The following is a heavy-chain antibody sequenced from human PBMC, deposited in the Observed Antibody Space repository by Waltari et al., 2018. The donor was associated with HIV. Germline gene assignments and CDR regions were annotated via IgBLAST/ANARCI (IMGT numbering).Heavy chain of an antibody. CDR3: ARGYNWNYGIVNFDY. CDR2: INTNSGNP. Sequence: QVQLVQSGSELKKPGASVKVSCEDSGYTFTNFGMNWVRQAPGQGLEWMGWINTNSGNPTYAQGFTGRFVFSLDTSVSTTYLQISSLKAEDTGVYYCARGYNWNYGIVNFDYWGQGTLVTVSS. V-gene: IGHV7-4-1*02. D-gene: IGHD1-7*01. CDR1: GYTFTNFG. J-gene: IGHJ4*02.